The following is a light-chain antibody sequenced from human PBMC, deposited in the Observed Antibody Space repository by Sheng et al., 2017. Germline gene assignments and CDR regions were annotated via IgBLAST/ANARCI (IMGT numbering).Light chain of an antibody. CDR3: HHYGSSPSGT. CDR1: QSVSSN. V-gene: IGKV3-15*01. Sequence: EIVMTQSPATLSVSPGERATLSCRASQSVSSNLAWYQQKPGQAPRLLIYGASTRATGIPARFSGSGSGTEFTLTISSLQSEDFAVYYCHHYGSSPSGTFGQGTKVEIK. J-gene: IGKJ1*01. CDR2: GAS.